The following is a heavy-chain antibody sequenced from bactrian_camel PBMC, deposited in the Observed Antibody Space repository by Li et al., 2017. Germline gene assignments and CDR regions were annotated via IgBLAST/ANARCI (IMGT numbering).Heavy chain of an antibody. J-gene: IGHJ4*01. V-gene: IGHV3S53*01. CDR1: GKAFSTYC. CDR2: VAAEGST. D-gene: IGHD5*01. Sequence: HVQLVESGGGSVETGGPLRLSCAVSGKAFSTYCMGWYRQAPGKEREAVATVAAEGSTSYAPSVRGRFTISKDTSRNTLYLQMNSLKPEDTAMYYCAADRVGGLCYIGRVMQYWGQGTQVTVS. CDR3: AADRVGGLCYIGRVMQY.